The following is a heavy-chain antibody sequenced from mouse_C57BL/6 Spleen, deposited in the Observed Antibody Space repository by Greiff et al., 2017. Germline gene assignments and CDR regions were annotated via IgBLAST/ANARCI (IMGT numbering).Heavy chain of an antibody. CDR2: IYPGDGDT. CDR1: GYAFSSSW. J-gene: IGHJ2*01. Sequence: VQLQQSGPELVKPGASVKISCKASGYAFSSSWMNWVKQRPGKGLEWIGRIYPGDGDTNYNGKFKGKATLTADKSSSTAYVQLSSLTSEDSAVYFCAREVTTVVAPLFDYWGQGTTLTVSS. CDR3: AREVTTVVAPLFDY. V-gene: IGHV1-82*01. D-gene: IGHD1-1*01.